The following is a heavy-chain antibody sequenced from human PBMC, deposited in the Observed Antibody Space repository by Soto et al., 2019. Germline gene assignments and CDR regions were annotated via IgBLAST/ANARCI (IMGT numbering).Heavy chain of an antibody. CDR1: GGSISSGGYY. V-gene: IGHV4-30-4*01. Sequence: SETLSLTCTVSGGSISSGGYYWSWIRQPPGKGLEWIGYIYYSGSTYYNPSLKSRVNISVDTSKNQFSLKLSSVTAADTAVYYCARASPVVTDVWGQGTTVTSP. D-gene: IGHD5-18*01. J-gene: IGHJ6*02. CDR2: IYYSGST. CDR3: ARASPVVTDV.